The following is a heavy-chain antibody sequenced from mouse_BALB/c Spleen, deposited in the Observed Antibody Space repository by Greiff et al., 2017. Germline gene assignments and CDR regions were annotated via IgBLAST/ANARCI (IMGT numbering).Heavy chain of an antibody. Sequence: EVQGVESGGGLVQPGGSLRLSCATSGFTFTDYYMSWVRQPPGKALEWLGFIRNKANGYTTEYSASMKGRFTISRDNSQSILYLQMNTLRAEDSATYYCARDIGGRYFDVWGAGTTVTVSS. D-gene: IGHD1-1*02. CDR2: IRNKANGYTT. J-gene: IGHJ1*01. CDR1: GFTFTDYY. V-gene: IGHV7-3*02. CDR3: ARDIGGRYFDV.